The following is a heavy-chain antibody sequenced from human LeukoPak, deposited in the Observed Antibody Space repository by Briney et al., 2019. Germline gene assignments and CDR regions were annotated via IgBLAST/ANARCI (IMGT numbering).Heavy chain of an antibody. D-gene: IGHD2-21*01. Sequence: PSETLSLTCTVSGGSISGTSYYWGWIRQPPGKGLEWIGYIYYSGSTNYNPSRKSRVTISVDTSKNQFSLKLSSVTAADTAVYYCARNLRAYCGGDCPPENYYYYMDVWGKGTTVTVSS. CDR2: IYYSGST. J-gene: IGHJ6*03. CDR3: ARNLRAYCGGDCPPENYYYYMDV. V-gene: IGHV4-61*05. CDR1: GGSISGTSYY.